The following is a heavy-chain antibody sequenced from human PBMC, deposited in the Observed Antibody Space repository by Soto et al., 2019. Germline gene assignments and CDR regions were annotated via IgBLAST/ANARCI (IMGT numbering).Heavy chain of an antibody. D-gene: IGHD4-17*01. V-gene: IGHV2-26*01. CDR2: IFSNDEK. J-gene: IGHJ3*02. Sequence: GSGPTLVNPTETLTLTCTVSGFSLSNARMGVSWIRQPPGKALEWLAHIFSNDEKSYSTSLKSRLTIYKDTSKSQVVLTMTNMDPVDTATYYCARMKSDGDSVGVAFDIWGQGTMVTVS. CDR1: GFSLSNARMG. CDR3: ARMKSDGDSVGVAFDI.